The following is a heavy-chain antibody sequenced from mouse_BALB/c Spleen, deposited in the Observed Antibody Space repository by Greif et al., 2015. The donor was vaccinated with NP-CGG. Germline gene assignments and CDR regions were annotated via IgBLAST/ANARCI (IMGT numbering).Heavy chain of an antibody. CDR3: TTGFAH. CDR1: GFTFSNYW. CDR2: IRLKSNNYAT. Sequence: EVHLVESGGGLVQPGGSMKLSCVASGFTFSNYWMNWVRQSPEKGLEWVAEIRLKSNNYATHYAESVKGRFTISRDDSKSSVYLQMNNLRAEDTGIYYCTTGFAHWGQGTLVTVSA. J-gene: IGHJ3*01. V-gene: IGHV6-6*02.